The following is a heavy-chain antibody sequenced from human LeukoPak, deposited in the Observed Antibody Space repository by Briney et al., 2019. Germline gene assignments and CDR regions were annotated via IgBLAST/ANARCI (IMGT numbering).Heavy chain of an antibody. CDR1: GFTFSSYG. D-gene: IGHD3-22*01. V-gene: IGHV3-30*18. J-gene: IGHJ4*02. CDR3: AKDRVNYYDSSGYYYYFDY. Sequence: PGRSLRLSCAASGFTFSSYGMHWVRQAPGKGLEWVAVISYDGSNEYYADSVKGRFTISRDNSKNTLYLQMNSLRAEDTAVYYCAKDRVNYYDSSGYYYYFDYWDQGTLVTVSS. CDR2: ISYDGSNE.